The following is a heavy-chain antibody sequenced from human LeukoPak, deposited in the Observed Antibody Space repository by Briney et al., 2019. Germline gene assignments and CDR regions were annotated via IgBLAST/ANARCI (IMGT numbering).Heavy chain of an antibody. CDR3: ARAGSGTYYRGFDY. CDR1: GGSISSGSYY. V-gene: IGHV4-61*02. D-gene: IGHD3-10*01. Sequence: SQTLSLTCTVSGGSISSGSYYWSWIRQPAGKGLEWIGRIYTSGRTNYNPSLKSRVPISLDTSKNQFSLKLSSVTAADTAVYYCARAGSGTYYRGFDYWGQGTLVTVSS. J-gene: IGHJ4*02. CDR2: IYTSGRT.